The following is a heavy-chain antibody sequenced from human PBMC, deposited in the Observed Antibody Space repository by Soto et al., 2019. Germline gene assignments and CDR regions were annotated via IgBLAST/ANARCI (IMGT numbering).Heavy chain of an antibody. V-gene: IGHV4-39*07. CDR2: IYYSGST. D-gene: IGHD2-2*01. CDR3: ARSSTSANYFDY. J-gene: IGHJ4*02. CDR1: GGSISSSSYY. Sequence: SETLSLTCTVSGGSISSSSYYWGWIRQPPGKGLEWIGSIYYSGSTYYNPSLKSRVTISVDTSKNQFSLKLSSVTAADTAVYYCARSSTSANYFDYWGQGTLVTVSS.